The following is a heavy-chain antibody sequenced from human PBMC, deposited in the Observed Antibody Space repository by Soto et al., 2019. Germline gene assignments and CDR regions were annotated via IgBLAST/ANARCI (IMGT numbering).Heavy chain of an antibody. J-gene: IGHJ5*02. CDR2: IYYMGIA. V-gene: IGHV4-39*01. CDR1: GGSISSSSYY. D-gene: IGHD2-2*01. CDR3: ARRAYQVIGWFDP. Sequence: SETLSLTCTVSGGSISSSSYYWGWIRQTPGKGLEWIGTIYYMGIAYYNPSLRSRVTISIDTSKNQFSLKLSSVTAADTAIYYCARRAYQVIGWFDPWGQGTLVTVS.